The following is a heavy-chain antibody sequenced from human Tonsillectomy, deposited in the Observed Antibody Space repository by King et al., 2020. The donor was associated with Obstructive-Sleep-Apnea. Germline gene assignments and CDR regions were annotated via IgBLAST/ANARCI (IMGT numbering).Heavy chain of an antibody. Sequence: VQLVESGGGVVQPGRSLRLSCVASGFTFSSYGMHWVRQAPGKGLEWVAVISYDGSNRYYPDSVKGRFTISRDNSKNTLYVDMNSLSPEDTAVYYCARASEIENYCDYWGQGALVTVSS. D-gene: IGHD1-14*01. J-gene: IGHJ4*02. V-gene: IGHV3-30*04. CDR2: ISYDGSNR. CDR1: GFTFSSYG. CDR3: ARASEIENYCDY.